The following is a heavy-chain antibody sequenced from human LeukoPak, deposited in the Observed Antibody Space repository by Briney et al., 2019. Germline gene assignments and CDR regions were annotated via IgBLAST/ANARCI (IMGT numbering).Heavy chain of an antibody. D-gene: IGHD2-15*01. CDR2: ISGSGGTT. J-gene: IGHJ4*01. CDR3: PKGSPQGVLLVATPLSFDD. Sequence: AGGSLRLSCAASGFIFSSYAMSWVRQAPGKGLEWVSAISGSGGTTYYADSVKGRFTISRDNSKNTLYLQMNSLRAEDTAVYYFPKGSPQGVLLVATPLSFDDWGQEPWSPSPQ. CDR1: GFIFSSYA. V-gene: IGHV3-23*01.